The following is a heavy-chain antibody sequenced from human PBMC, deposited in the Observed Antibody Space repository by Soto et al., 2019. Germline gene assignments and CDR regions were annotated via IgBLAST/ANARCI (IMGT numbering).Heavy chain of an antibody. CDR1: GFTVSSKY. D-gene: IGHD2-15*01. J-gene: IGHJ6*04. V-gene: IGHV3-66*01. CDR3: ARDDVLCDGGRCYGITLDV. Sequence: GGSLRLSCAASGFTVSSKYMTWVRQAPGKGLEWVSLIQSGGTTYYADSVKGRFTISRDTSENTLHLQMDSLRVEDTAVYYCARDDVLCDGGRCYGITLDVWGKGTTVTVSS. CDR2: IQSGGTT.